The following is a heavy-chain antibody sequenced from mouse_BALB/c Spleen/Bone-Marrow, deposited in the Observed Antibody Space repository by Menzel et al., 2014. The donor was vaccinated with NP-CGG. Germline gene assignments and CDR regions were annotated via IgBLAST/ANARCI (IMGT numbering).Heavy chain of an antibody. CDR2: IYPGSGGT. CDR3: ARSGRQAWFPY. CDR1: GYTFTSYN. D-gene: IGHD2-12*01. J-gene: IGHJ3*01. Sequence: QVQLQQSGAELVRSGASVKMSCKASGYTFTSYNMHWVKQTSGQGLEWIGYIYPGSGGTNYNQKFKGKATLTADTSSSTAYMQITSLTSEDSTVYFCARSGRQAWFPYWGQGTLVTVSA. V-gene: IGHV1-12*01.